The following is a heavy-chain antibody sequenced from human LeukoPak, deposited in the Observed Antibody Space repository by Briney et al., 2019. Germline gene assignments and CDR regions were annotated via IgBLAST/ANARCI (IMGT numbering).Heavy chain of an antibody. CDR3: ARDYVDDIPMIKDY. Sequence: ASVKVSCKASGYTFTSYYMHWVRQAPGQGLEWMGKINLSGGSTTYAQKFQGRVTMTRDTSSSTVYMELSSLRSEDTAVYYCARDYVDDIPMIKDYWGQGTLVTVSS. D-gene: IGHD2-8*01. V-gene: IGHV1-46*01. CDR1: GYTFTSYY. J-gene: IGHJ4*02. CDR2: INLSGGST.